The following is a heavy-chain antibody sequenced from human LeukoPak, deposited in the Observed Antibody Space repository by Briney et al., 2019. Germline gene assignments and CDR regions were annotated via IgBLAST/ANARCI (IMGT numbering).Heavy chain of an antibody. V-gene: IGHV4-39*07. J-gene: IGHJ2*01. D-gene: IGHD6-13*01. CDR1: GVSISSSSYY. Sequence: SETLSLTCTVSGVSISSSSYYWGWIRQPPGKGLEWIGSIYYSGSTYYNPSLKSRVTISVDTSKNQFSLKLSSVTAADTAVYYCARDRYSSSWYIWYFDLWGRGTLVTVSS. CDR2: IYYSGST. CDR3: ARDRYSSSWYIWYFDL.